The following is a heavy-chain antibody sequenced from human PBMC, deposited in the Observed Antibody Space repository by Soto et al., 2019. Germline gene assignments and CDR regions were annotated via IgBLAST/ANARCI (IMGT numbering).Heavy chain of an antibody. Sequence: GGSLRLSCAASGFPFSSYWMTWVRQPPGKGLEWLANIKQDGSEKYYVDSVKGRFTISRDNAKNSLYLQMNSLRAEDTAVYYCTRAPSYPFDYWGQGTLVTVSS. CDR3: TRAPSYPFDY. V-gene: IGHV3-7*04. J-gene: IGHJ4*02. D-gene: IGHD1-26*01. CDR2: IKQDGSEK. CDR1: GFPFSSYW.